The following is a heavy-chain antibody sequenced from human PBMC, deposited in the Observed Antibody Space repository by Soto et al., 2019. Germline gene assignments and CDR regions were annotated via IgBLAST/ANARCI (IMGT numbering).Heavy chain of an antibody. CDR3: AITNVADASFDY. V-gene: IGHV3-30*03. Sequence: QVQLVESGGGVVHPGRSLSLSCAGSGFMFSNYGMHWVRPAPGKGLEWVAFISYDGGETFYADSVKGRFTISRDNSERTLFLHMRSLKKEDTAVYYCAITNVADASFDYWGQGTLVTVSS. CDR1: GFMFSNYG. J-gene: IGHJ4*02. CDR2: ISYDGGET. D-gene: IGHD2-8*01.